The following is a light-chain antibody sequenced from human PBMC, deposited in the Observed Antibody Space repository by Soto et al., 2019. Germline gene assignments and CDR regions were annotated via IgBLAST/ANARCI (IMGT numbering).Light chain of an antibody. Sequence: QSALTQPPSASGSPGQSVTISCTGTSSDVGGYNYVSWYQQHPGKAPRLMVYEVTKRPSGVPARFSGSKSGNTASLTVSGLQAEDEADYYCATWDDSLSGWVFGGGTKVTVL. CDR2: EVT. CDR3: ATWDDSLSGWV. CDR1: SSDVGGYNY. J-gene: IGLJ3*02. V-gene: IGLV2-8*01.